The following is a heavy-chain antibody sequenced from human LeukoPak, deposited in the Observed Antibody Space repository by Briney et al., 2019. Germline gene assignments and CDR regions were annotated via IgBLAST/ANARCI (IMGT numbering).Heavy chain of an antibody. Sequence: ASVKVSCKASGFTFSNSAVQWVRQARGQRLEWIGWIVVGSGNTNYAQKFQERVTITRDMSTSTAYMELSSLRSEDTAVYYCAVDVIYESDWGQGTLVAVSS. CDR1: GFTFSNSA. CDR2: IVVGSGNT. J-gene: IGHJ4*02. V-gene: IGHV1-58*01. D-gene: IGHD2/OR15-2a*01. CDR3: AVDVIYESD.